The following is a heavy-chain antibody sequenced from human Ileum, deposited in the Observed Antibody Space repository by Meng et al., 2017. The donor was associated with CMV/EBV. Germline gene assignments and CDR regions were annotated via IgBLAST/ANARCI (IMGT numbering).Heavy chain of an antibody. CDR1: GVIFRNYA. J-gene: IGHJ4*02. V-gene: IGHV3-23*01. CDR2: TTGSGDST. CDR3: TKGRGLLASASNY. D-gene: IGHD1-26*01. Sequence: AASGVIFRNYAMSWVRQAPGKGLEWVSSTTGSGDSTYYADSVKGRFTISRDNSKNTLYLQMNSLRAEDTAIYYCTKGRGLLASASNYWGQGTLVTVSS.